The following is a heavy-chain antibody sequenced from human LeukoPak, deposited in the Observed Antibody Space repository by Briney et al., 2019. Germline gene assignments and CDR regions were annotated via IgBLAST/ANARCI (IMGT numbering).Heavy chain of an antibody. CDR3: ARGESSSPRLMDV. D-gene: IGHD6-13*01. V-gene: IGHV4-59*01. CDR2: IYYSGST. J-gene: IGHJ6*03. CDR1: GGSISSYY. Sequence: PSETLSLTCTVSGGSISSYYWSWIRQPPGKGLEWIGYIYYSGSTNYNPSLKSRVTISVDTSKNQFSLKLSSVTAADTAVYYCARGESSSPRLMDVWGKGTTVTVSS.